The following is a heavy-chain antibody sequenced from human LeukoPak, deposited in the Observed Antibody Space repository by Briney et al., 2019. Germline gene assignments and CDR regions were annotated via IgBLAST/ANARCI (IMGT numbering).Heavy chain of an antibody. CDR2: INPNSGGT. CDR1: GYTFTGYY. D-gene: IGHD5-12*01. Sequence: ASMKVSCKASGYTFTGYYMHWVRQAPGQGLEWMGWINPNSGGTNYAQKFQGRVTMTRDTSISTAYMELSRLRSDDTAVYYCARFYSGYDWGDWFDPWGQGTLVTVSS. V-gene: IGHV1-2*02. CDR3: ARFYSGYDWGDWFDP. J-gene: IGHJ5*02.